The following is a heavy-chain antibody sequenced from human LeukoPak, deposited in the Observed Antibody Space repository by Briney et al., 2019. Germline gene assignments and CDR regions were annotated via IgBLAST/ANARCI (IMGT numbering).Heavy chain of an antibody. Sequence: SVRVSCKASGDTFSKYAITWVRQAPGQGLEWMGNIVPVFGTPIYAQKFQGRVTITTDESRTTAYMELSSLRSEDTALYYCASRYTTSRHFDWDVDYWGQGTLLTVSS. CDR3: ASRYTTSRHFDWDVDY. J-gene: IGHJ4*02. CDR1: GDTFSKYA. D-gene: IGHD3-9*01. CDR2: IVPVFGTP. V-gene: IGHV1-69*05.